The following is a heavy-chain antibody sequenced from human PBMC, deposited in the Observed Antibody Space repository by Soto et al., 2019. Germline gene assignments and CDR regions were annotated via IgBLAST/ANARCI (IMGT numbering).Heavy chain of an antibody. J-gene: IGHJ6*02. CDR2: INPNSGGT. V-gene: IGHV1-2*04. D-gene: IGHD3-22*01. CDR3: ARAFDRYYYDSSGYYPPYGMDV. Sequence: GASVKVSCKASGYTFTGYYMHWVRQAPGQGLEWMGWINPNSGGTNYAQKFQGWVTMTRDTSISTAYMELSRLRSDDTAVYYCARAFDRYYYDSSGYYPPYGMDVWGQGTTVTVSS. CDR1: GYTFTGYY.